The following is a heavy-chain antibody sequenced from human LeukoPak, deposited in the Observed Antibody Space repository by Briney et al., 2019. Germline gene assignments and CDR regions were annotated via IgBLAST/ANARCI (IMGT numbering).Heavy chain of an antibody. CDR1: GGSISSYY. V-gene: IGHV4-59*01. CDR3: ARGVYIAAAQYGY. D-gene: IGHD6-13*01. Sequence: SETLSLTCTVSGGSISSYYWSWIRQPPGKGLECIGYIYYSGTTNYNPSLKSRVTISVDTSKNQFSLKLSSVTAADTAVYYCARGVYIAAAQYGYSGQRTLVTVSS. CDR2: IYYSGTT. J-gene: IGHJ4*02.